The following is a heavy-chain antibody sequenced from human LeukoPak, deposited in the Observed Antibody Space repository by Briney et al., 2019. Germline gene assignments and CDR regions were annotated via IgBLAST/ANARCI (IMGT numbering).Heavy chain of an antibody. V-gene: IGHV3-21*01. Sequence: PGRSLRLSCAASGFTLSRYALHWVRQAPGKGLEWVSSISSSSSYIYYADSVKGRFTISRDNAKNSLYLQMNSLRAEDTAVYYCARVVTSAWSIVGATSGGWFDPWGQGTLVTVSS. CDR2: ISSSSSYI. J-gene: IGHJ5*02. CDR1: GFTLSRYA. D-gene: IGHD1-26*01. CDR3: ARVVTSAWSIVGATSGGWFDP.